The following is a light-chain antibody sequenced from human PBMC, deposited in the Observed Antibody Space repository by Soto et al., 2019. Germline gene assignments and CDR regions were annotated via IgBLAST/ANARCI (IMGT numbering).Light chain of an antibody. CDR3: QQYNAWPRT. V-gene: IGKV3-15*01. CDR2: DVS. Sequence: EILMTQSPATLSVSPVERVTLSCRAGQGVTTNFSWYQQKSGRSPRLLIYDVSSRATGVPSRFSGTGTEFTLTITSLQSEDFAVYYCQQYNAWPRTFGQGTKVDI. CDR1: QGVTTN. J-gene: IGKJ1*01.